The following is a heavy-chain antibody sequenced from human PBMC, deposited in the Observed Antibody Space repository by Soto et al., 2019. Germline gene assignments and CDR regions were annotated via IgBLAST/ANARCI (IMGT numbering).Heavy chain of an antibody. J-gene: IGHJ6*02. CDR2: ISAYNGNT. D-gene: IGHD3-3*01. Sequence: QVQLVQSGAEVKKPGASVKVSCKASGYAFTSYGISWVRQAPGQGLEWMGWISAYNGNTNYAQKLQGRVTMTTDTSTSTAYMELRSLRSDDTAVYYCARATYYDFWSGLAPTTYGMDVWGQGTTVTVSS. CDR3: ARATYYDFWSGLAPTTYGMDV. CDR1: GYAFTSYG. V-gene: IGHV1-18*01.